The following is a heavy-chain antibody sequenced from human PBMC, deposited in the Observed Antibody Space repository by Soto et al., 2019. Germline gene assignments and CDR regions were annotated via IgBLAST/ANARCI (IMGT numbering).Heavy chain of an antibody. V-gene: IGHV3-21*01. CDR2: ISSSSSYI. CDR3: ARDLGYGDYGWFDP. J-gene: IGHJ5*02. Sequence: GGSLRLSCAASGFTFSSYSMNWVRQAPGKGLEWVSSISSSSSYIYYADSVKGRFTISRDNAKNSLYLQMNSLRAEDTAVYYCARDLGYGDYGWFDPWGQGTLVTVSS. CDR1: GFTFSSYS. D-gene: IGHD4-17*01.